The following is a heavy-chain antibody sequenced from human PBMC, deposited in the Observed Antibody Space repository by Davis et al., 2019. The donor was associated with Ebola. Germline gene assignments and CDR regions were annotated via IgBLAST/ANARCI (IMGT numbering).Heavy chain of an antibody. CDR1: GFTFRTYS. CDR2: ISGNMAEI. D-gene: IGHD1-26*01. V-gene: IGHV3-48*01. Sequence: GESLKISCAASGFTFRTYSMNWVRQAPGKGLEWVSYISGNMAEIYYADSVKGRFTISRDNSKNTVYLQINSLRGEDTAVYYCAKGPKSGSLDYWGQGTLVAASS. CDR3: AKGPKSGSLDY. J-gene: IGHJ4*02.